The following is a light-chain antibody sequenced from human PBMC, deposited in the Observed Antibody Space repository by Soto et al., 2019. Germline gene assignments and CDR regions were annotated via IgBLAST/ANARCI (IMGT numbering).Light chain of an antibody. J-gene: IGKJ2*01. Sequence: EIVMTXSPATLSVXXXXXATLSCRASQSVSKLAWYQQKPGQAPRLLIYGASTRATGIPARFSGTGSGTEFTLTISSLHSEDFAVYYCQQYNHWLYTFGPGTKLEIK. CDR1: QSVSK. CDR2: GAS. CDR3: QQYNHWLYT. V-gene: IGKV3-15*01.